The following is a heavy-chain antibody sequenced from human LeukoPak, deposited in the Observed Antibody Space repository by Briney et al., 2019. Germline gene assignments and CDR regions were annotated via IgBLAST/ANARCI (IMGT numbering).Heavy chain of an antibody. CDR2: ISSSSSYI. J-gene: IGHJ6*03. V-gene: IGHV3-21*01. CDR1: GFTFSSYS. D-gene: IGHD6-13*01. CDR3: ARVSRSWYLRYYYYYMDV. Sequence: GGSLRLSCAASGFTFSSYSMNWVRQAPGKGLEWVSSISSSSSYIYYADSVKGRFTISRDNAKNSLYLQMNSLRAEDTAVYYCARVSRSWYLRYYYYYMDVWGKGTTVTVSS.